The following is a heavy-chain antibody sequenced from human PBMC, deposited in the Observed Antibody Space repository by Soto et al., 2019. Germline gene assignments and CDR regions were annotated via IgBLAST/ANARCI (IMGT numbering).Heavy chain of an antibody. CDR2: IYYSGST. V-gene: IGHV4-31*03. CDR3: ARARVNCSSTRCYNPIIYYYGMDV. D-gene: IGHD2-2*02. J-gene: IGHJ6*02. Sequence: SETLSLTCTVSGGSISSGGYYWSWIRQHPGKGLEWIGYIYYSGSTYYNPSLKSRVTISVDTSKNQFSLKLSSVTAADTAVYYCARARVNCSSTRCYNPIIYYYGMDVWRQGTTVTVSS. CDR1: GGSISSGGYY.